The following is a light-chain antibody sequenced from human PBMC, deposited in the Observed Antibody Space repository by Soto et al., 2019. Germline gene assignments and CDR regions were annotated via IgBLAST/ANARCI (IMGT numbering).Light chain of an antibody. Sequence: DIQMTQSPSSVSASVGDRVTITCRSSEDISTWLAWHQQKPGKAPKLLIYAASSLQSGVPSRFSGSGSGTDFTLTISSLQPEDFAVYYCQQYNNSPITFGQGTRLEIK. CDR3: QQYNNSPIT. CDR1: EDISTW. CDR2: AAS. V-gene: IGKV1D-16*01. J-gene: IGKJ5*01.